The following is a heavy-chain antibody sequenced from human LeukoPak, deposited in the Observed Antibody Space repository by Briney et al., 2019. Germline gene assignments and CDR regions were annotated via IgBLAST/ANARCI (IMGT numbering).Heavy chain of an antibody. D-gene: IGHD6-6*01. V-gene: IGHV1-2*02. Sequence: ASVKVSCKASGYTLTAYYLHWVRQAPGQGLEWMGWLNPKTGGTNYAQKFQGRVTMTRDASITTAYMELTSLRTDDTAVYYCVRGDDSSSSAWSQGTLVTVSS. CDR3: VRGDDSSSSA. CDR1: GYTLTAYY. CDR2: LNPKTGGT. J-gene: IGHJ4*02.